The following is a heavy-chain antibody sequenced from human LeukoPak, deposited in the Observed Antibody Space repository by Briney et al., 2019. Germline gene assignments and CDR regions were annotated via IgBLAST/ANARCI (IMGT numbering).Heavy chain of an antibody. Sequence: ASVKVSCKASGYTFTSYGINWVRQAPGQGHEWMGWISPYNGNTNYAEKVQGRVTMTTDTSTSTAYMELRSLRSDDTAVYYCARGGAGWYEDYWGQGALVTVSS. J-gene: IGHJ4*02. V-gene: IGHV1-18*01. CDR1: GYTFTSYG. CDR3: ARGGAGWYEDY. CDR2: ISPYNGNT. D-gene: IGHD6-19*01.